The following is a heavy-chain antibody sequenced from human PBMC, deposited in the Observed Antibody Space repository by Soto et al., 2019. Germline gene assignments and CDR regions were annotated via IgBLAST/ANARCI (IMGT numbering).Heavy chain of an antibody. J-gene: IGHJ3*02. Sequence: QVQLVQSGAEVKKPGASVKVSCKASGYTFTSYGISWVRQAPGQGLEWMGWISAYNGNTNYAQKRQGRVTMTTDTSTSTAYMELRSLRSDDTAVYYCARADDVSSSWYGRGAEAFDIWGQGTMVTVSS. CDR1: GYTFTSYG. D-gene: IGHD6-13*01. CDR3: ARADDVSSSWYGRGAEAFDI. V-gene: IGHV1-18*01. CDR2: ISAYNGNT.